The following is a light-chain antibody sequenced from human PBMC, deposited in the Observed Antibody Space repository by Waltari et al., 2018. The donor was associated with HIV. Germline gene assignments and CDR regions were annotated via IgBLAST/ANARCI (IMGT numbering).Light chain of an antibody. CDR2: HDS. V-gene: IGLV3-1*01. J-gene: IGLJ2*01. CDR1: KLGNKY. Sequence: SYELTQPPSMSVSPGQAASITCSGDKLGNKYACWYQQKPGQSPVLVIYHDSKRPSGIPERFSGSNSGNTATLTISGTQAMDEADYYCKAWDSSTVVFGGGTKLTVL. CDR3: KAWDSSTVV.